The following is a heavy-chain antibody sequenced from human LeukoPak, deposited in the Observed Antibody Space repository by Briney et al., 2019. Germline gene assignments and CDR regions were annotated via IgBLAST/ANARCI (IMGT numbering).Heavy chain of an antibody. V-gene: IGHV4-39*01. CDR3: ARPEGDRDY. J-gene: IGHJ4*02. CDR2: IYYSGST. Sequence: SETLSLTCTVSGDSISSSSSYWGWIRQPPGKGLEWIGSIYYSGSTYYNPSLKSRVTISVDTSKNQFSLKLSSVTAADTAVYYCARPEGDRDYWGQGTLVTVSS. CDR1: GDSISSSSSY. D-gene: IGHD2-21*02.